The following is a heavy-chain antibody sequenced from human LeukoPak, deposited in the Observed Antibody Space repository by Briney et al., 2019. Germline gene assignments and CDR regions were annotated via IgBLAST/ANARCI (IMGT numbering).Heavy chain of an antibody. V-gene: IGHV4-34*01. CDR2: INHSGST. CDR3: ARGRSSSWTPHYYYYYGMDV. J-gene: IGHJ6*04. Sequence: PSETLSLTCAVYGGSFSGYYWSWIRQPPGKGLEWIGEINHSGSTNYNPSLKSRVTISVDTSKNQFSLKLSSVTAAATAVYYCARGRSSSWTPHYYYYYGMDVWGKGTTVTVSS. D-gene: IGHD6-13*01. CDR1: GGSFSGYY.